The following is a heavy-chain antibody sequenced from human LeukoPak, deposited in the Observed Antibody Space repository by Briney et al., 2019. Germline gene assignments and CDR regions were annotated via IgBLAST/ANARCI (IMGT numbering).Heavy chain of an antibody. Sequence: ASAKVSCKASGYTFTSYAMHWVRQAPGQRLEWMGWINAGNGNTKYSQKFQGRVTITRDTSASTAYMELSSLRSEDTAVYYCAREVESGWDYFDYWGQGTLVTVSS. J-gene: IGHJ4*02. V-gene: IGHV1-3*01. CDR1: GYTFTSYA. D-gene: IGHD6-19*01. CDR2: INAGNGNT. CDR3: AREVESGWDYFDY.